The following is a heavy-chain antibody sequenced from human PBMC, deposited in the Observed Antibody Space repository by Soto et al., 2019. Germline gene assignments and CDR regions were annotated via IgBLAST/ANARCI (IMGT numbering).Heavy chain of an antibody. CDR3: ARDSQNDGILDY. J-gene: IGHJ4*02. CDR2: IYTSGST. Sequence: PSETRSLTGTVSGGSIRIYYWTLLRQPAGKGLEWIGRIYTSGSTNYNPSLKSRVTMSVDTSKNQFSLKLSSVTAADTAVYYCARDSQNDGILDYWGQGTLVNV. D-gene: IGHD1-1*01. CDR1: GGSIRIYY. V-gene: IGHV4-4*07.